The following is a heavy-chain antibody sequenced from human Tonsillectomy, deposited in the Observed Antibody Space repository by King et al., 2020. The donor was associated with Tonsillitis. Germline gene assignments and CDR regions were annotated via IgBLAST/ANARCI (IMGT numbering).Heavy chain of an antibody. D-gene: IGHD3-22*01. Sequence: QLVRSGAEVKKPGASVKVSCKASGYTFTNYGISWVRQAPGQGLEWMGWISAYNGNTNYAQKVQGRATMTTDTSTGTAYMELRSLRSDDTAVYYCARASDSSGYYYPPYFDNWGQGTLVTVSS. CDR1: GYTFTNYG. CDR3: ARASDSSGYYYPPYFDN. CDR2: ISAYNGNT. V-gene: IGHV1-18*01. J-gene: IGHJ4*02.